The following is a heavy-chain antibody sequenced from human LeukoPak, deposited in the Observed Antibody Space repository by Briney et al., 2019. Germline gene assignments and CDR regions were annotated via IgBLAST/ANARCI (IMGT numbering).Heavy chain of an antibody. CDR3: AKDPSSRPASRDY. CDR1: GFTFSSYA. V-gene: IGHV3-23*01. J-gene: IGHJ4*02. CDR2: ISDSGGST. Sequence: GGSLRLSCAASGFTFSSYAMSWVRQAPGKGLGWVSAISDSGGSTYYADSVKGRFTISRDNSKNTLYLQMNSLRAEDTAVYYCAKDPSSRPASRDYWGQGTLVTVSS. D-gene: IGHD1-26*01.